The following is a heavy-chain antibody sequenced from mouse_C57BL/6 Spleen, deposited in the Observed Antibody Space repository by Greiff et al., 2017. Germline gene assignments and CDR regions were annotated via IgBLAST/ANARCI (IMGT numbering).Heavy chain of an antibody. CDR2: IYPRSGNT. V-gene: IGHV1-81*01. D-gene: IGHD2-1*01. J-gene: IGHJ1*03. CDR1: GYTFTSYG. CDR3: ARERVYGNWYFDV. Sequence: QVQLKESGAELARPGASVKLSCKASGYTFTSYGISWVKQRTGQGLEWIGEIYPRSGNTYYNEKFKGKATLTADKSSSTAYMELRSLTSEDSAVYFCARERVYGNWYFDVWGTGTTVTVSS.